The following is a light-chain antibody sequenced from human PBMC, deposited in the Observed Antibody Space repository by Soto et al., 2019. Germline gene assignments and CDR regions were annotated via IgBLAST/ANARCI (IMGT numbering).Light chain of an antibody. J-gene: IGKJ1*01. CDR3: QRYSNWPAT. CDR2: DAS. V-gene: IGKV3-15*01. CDR1: QSVASS. Sequence: EMVMTQSPATLSVSPGERVTLSCRASQSVASSLAWYQQKPGQPPRLIIYDASTRATGVPARFSGSGSGTKYSLIFSALQSEDFAVYYCQRYSNWPATFGQGTRVELK.